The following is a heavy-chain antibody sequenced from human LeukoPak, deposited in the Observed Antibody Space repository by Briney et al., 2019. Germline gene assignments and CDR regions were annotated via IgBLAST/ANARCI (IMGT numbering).Heavy chain of an antibody. J-gene: IGHJ4*02. CDR1: GDSISSDYR. V-gene: IGHV4-38-2*01. CDR2: IYRSGNT. CDR3: ARHITGPSGYPFDD. Sequence: SETLSLTCAVTGDSISSDYRWGWIRQPPGKGPEWIGSIYRSGNTNYNPSLKSRVTMSVDTSKNQFTLKLSSVTAADTAVYYCARHITGPSGYPFDDWGQGTLVTVSS. D-gene: IGHD3-22*01.